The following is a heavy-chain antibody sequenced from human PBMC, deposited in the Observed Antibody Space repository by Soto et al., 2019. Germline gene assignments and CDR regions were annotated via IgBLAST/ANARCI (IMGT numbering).Heavy chain of an antibody. CDR1: GGTFRTYA. Sequence: QVQLLQSGAEVKKPGSSVRVSCEASGGTFRTYAISWVRQAPGQGLEWMGEIIPIFGTVNYAQKFQGRVTITADESTTTVYMDLRSLRSEDTAVYYCAKGAAAGTPTSYYYYGMDVWGQGTTVTVSS. CDR2: IIPIFGTV. J-gene: IGHJ6*02. V-gene: IGHV1-69*12. D-gene: IGHD6-25*01. CDR3: AKGAAAGTPTSYYYYGMDV.